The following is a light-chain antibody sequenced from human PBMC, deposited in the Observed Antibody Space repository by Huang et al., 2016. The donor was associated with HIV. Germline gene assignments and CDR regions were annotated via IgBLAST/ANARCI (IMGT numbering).Light chain of an antibody. Sequence: EIVLTQSPATLSLSPGDRATLSCRASQSVENSLAWYHQKPGQPPRLLMYDASIRATGIPARVSGSGSGTDFTLTISSLEPDDFAVYYCQQRSKWPPVYTFGQGTKLEIK. CDR3: QQRSKWPPVYT. CDR1: QSVENS. V-gene: IGKV3-11*01. CDR2: DAS. J-gene: IGKJ2*01.